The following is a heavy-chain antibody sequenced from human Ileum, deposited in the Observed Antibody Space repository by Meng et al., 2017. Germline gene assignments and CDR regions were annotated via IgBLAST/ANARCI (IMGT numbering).Heavy chain of an antibody. D-gene: IGHD3-22*01. CDR2: ISHYGKT. V-gene: IGHV4-34*01. J-gene: IGHJ1*01. CDR3: ARVDFRGDSRDSCGLSH. CDR1: GESLNDTW. Sequence: VQRTHWGQGWLKPAEPLSLTCAVLGESLNDTWWSWIRQTPGKGLEWIGEISHYGKTNYNPSLKSRVMISLDTSRDQFSLRLTSVTAADAAVYYCARVDFRGDSRDSCGLSHWGQGTLVTVSS.